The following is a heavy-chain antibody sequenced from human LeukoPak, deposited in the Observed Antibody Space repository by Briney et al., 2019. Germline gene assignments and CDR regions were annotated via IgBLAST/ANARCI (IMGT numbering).Heavy chain of an antibody. CDR2: ISPTGSTT. Sequence: GGSLRLSCTASGFSFSGHWMHWARQLPGKGLVWVSRISPTGSTTSYADSVKGRFTVSRDNAKNTLYLQENNLRAEDTAVYYCARGPNSNWSGLDFWGQGTLHTVSS. D-gene: IGHD6-6*01. CDR3: ARGPNSNWSGLDF. CDR1: GFSFSGHW. J-gene: IGHJ4*02. V-gene: IGHV3-74*01.